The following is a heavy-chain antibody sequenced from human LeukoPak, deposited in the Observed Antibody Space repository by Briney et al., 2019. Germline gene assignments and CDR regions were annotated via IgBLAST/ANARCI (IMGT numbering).Heavy chain of an antibody. CDR3: ARAYYGPGSLSDY. J-gene: IGHJ4*02. CDR2: INPSGGST. CDR1: GYTFTSYY. D-gene: IGHD3-10*01. Sequence: GASVKVSCKASGYTFTSYYMHWVRQAPGQGLEWMGIINPSGGSTSYAQKFQGRVTMTRDMSTSTAYMELRSLRSDDTAVYYCARAYYGPGSLSDYWGQGTLVTVSS. V-gene: IGHV1-46*01.